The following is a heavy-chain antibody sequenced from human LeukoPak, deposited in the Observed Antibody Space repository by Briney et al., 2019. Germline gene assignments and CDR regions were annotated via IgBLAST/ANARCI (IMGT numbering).Heavy chain of an antibody. D-gene: IGHD2-21*02. CDR2: IYYSGST. Sequence: SETLSLTCTVSGGSISSSSYYWGWIRQPPGKGLEWIGSIYYSGSTYYNPSLKSRVTISVDTSKNQFSLKLSSVTAADTAVYYCARIDHCGGDCYDLNNYYYYYYMDVWGKGTTVTISS. V-gene: IGHV4-39*01. CDR1: GGSISSSSYY. J-gene: IGHJ6*03. CDR3: ARIDHCGGDCYDLNNYYYYYYMDV.